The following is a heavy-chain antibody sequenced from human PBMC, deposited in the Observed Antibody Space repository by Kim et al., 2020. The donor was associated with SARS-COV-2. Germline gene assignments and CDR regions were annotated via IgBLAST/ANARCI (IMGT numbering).Heavy chain of an antibody. CDR1: GYSFTSYW. CDR2: IYPGDSDT. J-gene: IGHJ6*02. CDR3: ARGGRWLQFYYYYYGMDV. V-gene: IGHV5-51*01. Sequence: GESLKISCKGSGYSFTSYWIGWVRQMPGKGLEWMGIIYPGDSDTRYSPSFQGQVTISADKSIRTAYLQWSSLKASDTAMYYCARGGRWLQFYYYYYGMDVWGQGTTVTVSS. D-gene: IGHD5-12*01.